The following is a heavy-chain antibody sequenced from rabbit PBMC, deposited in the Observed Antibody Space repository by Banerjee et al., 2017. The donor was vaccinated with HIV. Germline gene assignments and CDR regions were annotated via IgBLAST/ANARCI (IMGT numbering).Heavy chain of an antibody. Sequence: QEQLEESGGDLVKPEGSLTLTCTASGLDFSSSYWICWVRQAPGKGLEWIACIYTGSSGSTYYASWAKGRFTISKTSSTTVTLQMTGLTAADTATYFCARDDTGGTVYGYDLWGQGTLVTVS. J-gene: IGHJ3*01. D-gene: IGHD6-1*01. V-gene: IGHV1S45*01. CDR3: ARDDTGGTVYGYDL. CDR2: IYTGSSGST. CDR1: GLDFSSSYW.